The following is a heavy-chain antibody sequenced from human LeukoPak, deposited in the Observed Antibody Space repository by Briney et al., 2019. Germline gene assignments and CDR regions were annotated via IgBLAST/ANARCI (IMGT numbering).Heavy chain of an antibody. V-gene: IGHV4-59*01. CDR2: IYYSGST. CDR1: GGSISSYY. Sequence: SETLSLTCTVSGGSISSYYWSWIRQPPGKGLEWIGYIYYSGSTNYNPSLKSRVTISVDTSKNQFSLKLSSVTAADTAVYYCASTSDTVVVPAAIPRRDLYYYYYYYMDVWGKGTTVTVSS. CDR3: ASTSDTVVVPAAIPRRDLYYYYYYYMDV. J-gene: IGHJ6*03. D-gene: IGHD2-2*01.